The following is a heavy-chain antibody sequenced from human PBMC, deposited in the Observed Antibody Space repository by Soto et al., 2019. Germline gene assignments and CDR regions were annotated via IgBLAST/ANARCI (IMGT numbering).Heavy chain of an antibody. Sequence: EVQLLESGGGLVQPGGSLRLSCAASGFTFSSYAMSWVRQAPGKGLEWVSAISGSGGSTYYADSVKGRFTISRDNSKNTLYLQMNSLRAEETAVYYCAQTTAGTIFGDYFDYWGQGTLVTVSS. D-gene: IGHD3-3*01. CDR1: GFTFSSYA. CDR3: AQTTAGTIFGDYFDY. J-gene: IGHJ4*02. CDR2: ISGSGGST. V-gene: IGHV3-23*01.